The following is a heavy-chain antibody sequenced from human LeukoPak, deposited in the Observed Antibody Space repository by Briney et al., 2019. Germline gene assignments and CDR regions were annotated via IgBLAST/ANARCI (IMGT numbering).Heavy chain of an antibody. CDR2: ISSSSSTI. J-gene: IGHJ4*02. D-gene: IGHD3-3*01. CDR3: TRDTGFWSGYHFDY. Sequence: GGSLRLSCAASGFTFSSYSMNWVRQAPGKGLEWVSYISSSSSTIYYADSVKGRSTISRDNAKNSLYLQMNSLRAEDTAVYYCTRDTGFWSGYHFDYWGQGTLVTVSS. V-gene: IGHV3-48*01. CDR1: GFTFSSYS.